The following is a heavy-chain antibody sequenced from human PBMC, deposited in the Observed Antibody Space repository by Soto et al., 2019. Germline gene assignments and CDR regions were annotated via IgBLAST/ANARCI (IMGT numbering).Heavy chain of an antibody. J-gene: IGHJ4*02. CDR3: ARGGASVTTPFDY. D-gene: IGHD4-17*01. CDR1: GFAFSDPY. Sequence: QVQLVESGGGLVKPGGSLRLSCAASGFAFSDPYMSWIRQAPGKGLEWISYISSSGSTIYYADSVKGRFTISRNNANKSLYRQMDSLTSDGTAVYYCARGGASVTTPFDYWGQGTQVSVSS. CDR2: ISSSGSTI. V-gene: IGHV3-11*01.